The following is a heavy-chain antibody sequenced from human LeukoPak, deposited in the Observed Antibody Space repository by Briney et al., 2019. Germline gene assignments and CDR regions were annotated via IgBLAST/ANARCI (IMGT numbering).Heavy chain of an antibody. Sequence: SETLSLTCSVSDGSINSYYWNWIRRPPGKGLEWIGYIYYSGNTNYSPSLKSRVTMSVDTSKNLFSLKVSSVTAADTAVYYCAGGRSNYYGMDVWGQGTTVTVSS. V-gene: IGHV4-59*01. J-gene: IGHJ6*02. CDR2: IYYSGNT. CDR3: AGGRSNYYGMDV. CDR1: DGSINSYY. D-gene: IGHD1-26*01.